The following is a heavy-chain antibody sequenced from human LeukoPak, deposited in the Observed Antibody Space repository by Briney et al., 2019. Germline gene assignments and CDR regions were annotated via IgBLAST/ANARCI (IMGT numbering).Heavy chain of an antibody. CDR2: INWNGGST. CDR1: GFTFDDYG. V-gene: IGHV3-20*04. Sequence: GGSLRLSCAASGFTFDDYGMSWVRQAPGKGLEWVSGINWNGGSTGYADSVKGRFTISRDNAKNSLYLQMNSLRAEGTALYYCARVRGVRFLEWLLYRHYFDYWGQGTLVTVSS. D-gene: IGHD3-3*01. J-gene: IGHJ4*02. CDR3: ARVRGVRFLEWLLYRHYFDY.